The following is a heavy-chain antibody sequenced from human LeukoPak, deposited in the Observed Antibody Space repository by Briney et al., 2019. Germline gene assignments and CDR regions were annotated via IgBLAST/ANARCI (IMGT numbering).Heavy chain of an antibody. V-gene: IGHV1-46*01. D-gene: IGHD2-8*01. CDR3: ARGANYCTNGVCSLFY. J-gene: IGHJ4*02. Sequence: ASVKVSCKASGYTFTSYYMHWVRQAPGQGLEWMGITNPSGGSTSYAQKFQGRVTMTRDTSTSTVYMELSSLRSEDTAVYYCARGANYCTNGVCSLFYWGQGTLVTVSS. CDR1: GYTFTSYY. CDR2: TNPSGGST.